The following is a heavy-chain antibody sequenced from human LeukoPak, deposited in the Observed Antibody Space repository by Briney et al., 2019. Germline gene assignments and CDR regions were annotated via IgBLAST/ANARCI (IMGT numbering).Heavy chain of an antibody. D-gene: IGHD3-10*01. CDR2: ISRSSSTI. Sequence: PGGSLRLSCAASGFTFSSYSMNWVRQTPGKGLEWVSYISRSSSTIYYADSVKGRFTISRDNAKNSLYLQMNSLRAEDTAVYYCARETKWFGEGVVDYWGQGTLVTVSS. J-gene: IGHJ4*02. CDR1: GFTFSSYS. CDR3: ARETKWFGEGVVDY. V-gene: IGHV3-48*04.